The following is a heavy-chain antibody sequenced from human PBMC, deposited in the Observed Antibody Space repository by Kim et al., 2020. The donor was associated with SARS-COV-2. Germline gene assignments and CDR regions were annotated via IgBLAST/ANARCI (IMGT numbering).Heavy chain of an antibody. CDR3: ARESLGHYDILTGYPPQRAFDP. V-gene: IGHV3-21*01. CDR2: ISSSSYI. Sequence: GGSLRLSCAASGFTFSSYSMNWVRQAPGKGLEWVSYISSSSYIYYADSVKGRITISRDNAKNSLYLQMNSLRAEDTAVYYCARESLGHYDILTGYPPQRAFDPWGQGTLVTVSS. CDR1: GFTFSSYS. D-gene: IGHD3-9*01. J-gene: IGHJ5*02.